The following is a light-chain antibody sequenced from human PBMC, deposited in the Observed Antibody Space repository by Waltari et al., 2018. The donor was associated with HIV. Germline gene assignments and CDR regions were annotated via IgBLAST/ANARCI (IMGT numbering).Light chain of an antibody. Sequence: EIVMTQSPATLSVSPGERATLSCSASQSVSNNLAWYQQKPDQAPRLLIYGASTRATSIPARFSSSGSETEFTLTISSLHSEDFAIYYCQQYDNWPITFGQGTRLEIK. J-gene: IGKJ5*01. CDR2: GAS. V-gene: IGKV3-15*01. CDR1: QSVSNN. CDR3: QQYDNWPIT.